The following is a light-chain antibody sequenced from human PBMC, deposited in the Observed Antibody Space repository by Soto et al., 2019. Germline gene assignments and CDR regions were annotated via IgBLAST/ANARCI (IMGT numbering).Light chain of an antibody. V-gene: IGLV2-14*01. J-gene: IGLJ1*01. Sequence: ALTQPASVSGSPGQSITISCTGTSSDVGGYNYVPWYQQHPGKAPKLMIYEVSNRPSGVSNRFSGSKSGNTASLTISGLQAEDEADYYCSSYTSIITLYVFGSGTKVTVL. CDR2: EVS. CDR3: SSYTSIITLYV. CDR1: SSDVGGYNY.